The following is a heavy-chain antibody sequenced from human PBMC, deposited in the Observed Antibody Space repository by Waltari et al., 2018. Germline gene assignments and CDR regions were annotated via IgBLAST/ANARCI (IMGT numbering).Heavy chain of an antibody. V-gene: IGHV4-4*07. CDR2: IYTSGRT. J-gene: IGHJ3*02. CDR1: GGSISSYY. Sequence: QVQLQESGPGLVKPSETLSLTCTVSGGSISSYYWSWIRQPAGKGLEWIGRIYTSGRTNVNPSLKGRVTMSVDTPKNQFSLKLSSVTAADTAVYYCARDVNWNYGGDDAFDIWGQGTMVTVSS. D-gene: IGHD1-7*01. CDR3: ARDVNWNYGGDDAFDI.